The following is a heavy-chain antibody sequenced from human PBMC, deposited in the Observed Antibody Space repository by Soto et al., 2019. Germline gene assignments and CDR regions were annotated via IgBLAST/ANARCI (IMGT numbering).Heavy chain of an antibody. Sequence: QVQLVQSGAEVKKPGSSVKVSCKASGGTFSSYAISWVRQAPGQGLEWMGGIIPIFGTANYAQKFQGRVTITADEPTSTAYMELSSMRSEDTSVYYCARGNGGKTRGSFDYCGQGTLVTVSS. CDR1: GGTFSSYA. CDR2: IIPIFGTA. D-gene: IGHD2-15*01. V-gene: IGHV1-69*01. CDR3: ARGNGGKTRGSFDY. J-gene: IGHJ4*02.